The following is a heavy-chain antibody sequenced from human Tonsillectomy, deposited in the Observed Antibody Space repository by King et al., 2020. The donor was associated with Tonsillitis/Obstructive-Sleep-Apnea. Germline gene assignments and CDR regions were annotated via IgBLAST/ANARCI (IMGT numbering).Heavy chain of an antibody. CDR3: AKDEGLRPPYYYYYGLDV. D-gene: IGHD5-12*01. Sequence: VQLVESGGGLVQPGGSLRLSCAASGFTFSSYAMSWVRQAPGKGLEWVSAISGSGGSTYYADSVKGRFTISRDNSKNTLYLQMNSLRAEDTAVYYGAKDEGLRPPYYYYYGLDVWGQGTTVTVSS. CDR1: GFTFSSYA. CDR2: ISGSGGST. V-gene: IGHV3-23*04. J-gene: IGHJ6*02.